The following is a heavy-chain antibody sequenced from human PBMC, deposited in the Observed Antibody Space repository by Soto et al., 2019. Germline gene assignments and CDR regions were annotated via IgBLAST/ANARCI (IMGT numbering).Heavy chain of an antibody. D-gene: IGHD2-2*01. CDR2: INPQTGGT. CDR1: GYTFTGYY. J-gene: IGHJ6*02. Sequence: QVQLVQSGAEVKTPGASVRVSCKASGYTFTGYYIHWVREAPGQGLEWMGWINPQTGGTSYAQNFQGRVTFSRDTSINTAYLELSRLRFDDAAVYFCARERYQVISDGMDVWGQGTTVTVSS. V-gene: IGHV1-2*02. CDR3: ARERYQVISDGMDV.